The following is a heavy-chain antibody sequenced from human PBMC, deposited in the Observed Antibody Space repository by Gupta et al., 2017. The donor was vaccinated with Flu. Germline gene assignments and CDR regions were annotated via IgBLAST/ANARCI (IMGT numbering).Heavy chain of an antibody. Sequence: QVPLVESGGGVVQPGPSLRLSCAASGFPFSVDVMHWVRHAPGKGLECVAATSNDGNNKYYSDSVRGRFTISRDNSKNTLDRQMDSLRIEDTAMFYCARPTSPYSSMQDGFDLWGQGTVVSVSS. CDR3: ARPTSPYSSMQDGFDL. J-gene: IGHJ3*01. D-gene: IGHD6-19*01. CDR1: GFPFSVDV. CDR2: TSNDGNNK. V-gene: IGHV3-30-3*01.